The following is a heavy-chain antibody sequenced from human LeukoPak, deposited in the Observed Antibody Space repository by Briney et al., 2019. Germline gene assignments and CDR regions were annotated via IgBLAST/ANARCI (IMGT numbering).Heavy chain of an antibody. Sequence: SETPSLTCAVSGGSISSSNWWSWVRQPPGKGLEWIGEIYHSGSTNYNPSLKSRVTISVDKSKNQFSLKLSSVTAADTAVYYCAREWPYYYDSSGYLGYWGQGTLVTVSS. J-gene: IGHJ4*02. V-gene: IGHV4-4*02. CDR2: IYHSGST. CDR3: AREWPYYYDSSGYLGY. CDR1: GGSISSSNW. D-gene: IGHD3-22*01.